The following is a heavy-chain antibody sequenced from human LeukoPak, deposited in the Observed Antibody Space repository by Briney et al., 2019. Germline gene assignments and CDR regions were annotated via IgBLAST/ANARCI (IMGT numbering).Heavy chain of an antibody. J-gene: IGHJ4*02. CDR1: GFTFSSYG. V-gene: IGHV3-23*01. D-gene: IGHD3-22*01. CDR3: ARVKNYYDSSGYYGSD. Sequence: PGGTLRLSCAASGFTFSSYGMSWVRQAPGKGLEWVSAISGSGGSTYYADSVKGRFIISRDNAKNSLYLQMNSLRAEDTAVYYCARVKNYYDSSGYYGSDWGQGTLVTVSS. CDR2: ISGSGGST.